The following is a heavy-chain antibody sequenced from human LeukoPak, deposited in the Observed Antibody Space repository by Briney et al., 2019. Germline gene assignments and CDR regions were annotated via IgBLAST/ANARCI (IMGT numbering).Heavy chain of an antibody. D-gene: IGHD4-17*01. Sequence: ASVKVSCKASGYSFADYYMHWVRQAPGQGLEWMGWINPNSGGTNYAQKFQGRVTMTRDTSISTAYMELSRLRSDDTAVYYCARDASTVGYYYYYYYMDVWGKGTTVTVSS. CDR1: GYSFADYY. CDR3: ARDASTVGYYYYYYYMDV. J-gene: IGHJ6*03. V-gene: IGHV1-2*02. CDR2: INPNSGGT.